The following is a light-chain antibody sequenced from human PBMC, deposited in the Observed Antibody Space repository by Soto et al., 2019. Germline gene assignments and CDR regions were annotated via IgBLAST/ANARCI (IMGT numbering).Light chain of an antibody. CDR1: QSISSNY. Sequence: EIVLTQSPGTLSMSPGERATLSCRASQSISSNYLAWYQQKPGQAPRLLIYGASSRATGIPDRFSGSGSGTVFTLTISRQEDEVFADYYCQQYSSPPRTFGQGTKVEFK. CDR2: GAS. V-gene: IGKV3-20*01. CDR3: QQYSSPPRT. J-gene: IGKJ1*01.